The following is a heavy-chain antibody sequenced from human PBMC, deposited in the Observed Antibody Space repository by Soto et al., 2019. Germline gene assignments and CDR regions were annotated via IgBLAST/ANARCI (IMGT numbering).Heavy chain of an antibody. Sequence: ASVKVSCKASGYTFTSYGISWVRQAPGQGLEWMGWISAYNGNTNYAQELQGRVTMTTDTSTSTAYMELRSLRSDDTAVYYCARVLWFGELSPNYYYMDVWGKGTTVTVSS. J-gene: IGHJ6*03. V-gene: IGHV1-18*01. CDR1: GYTFTSYG. D-gene: IGHD3-10*01. CDR2: ISAYNGNT. CDR3: ARVLWFGELSPNYYYMDV.